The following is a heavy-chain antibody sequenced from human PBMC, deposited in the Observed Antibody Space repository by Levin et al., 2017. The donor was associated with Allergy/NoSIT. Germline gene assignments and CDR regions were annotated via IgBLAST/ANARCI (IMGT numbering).Heavy chain of an antibody. V-gene: IGHV3-30*03. Sequence: GGSLRLSCAASGFTFSSYGMHWVRQAPGKGPEWVAVISYDGSNKYYADSVKGRFTISRDNSKNTLYLQMDSLRAEDTAVYYCVRDYGSGSTDYYYGMDVWGQGATVTVSS. D-gene: IGHD3-10*01. J-gene: IGHJ6*02. CDR3: VRDYGSGSTDYYYGMDV. CDR2: ISYDGSNK. CDR1: GFTFSSYG.